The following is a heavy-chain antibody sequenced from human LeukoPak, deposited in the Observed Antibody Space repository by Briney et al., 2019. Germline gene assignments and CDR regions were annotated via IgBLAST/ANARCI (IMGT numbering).Heavy chain of an antibody. J-gene: IGHJ4*02. Sequence: NSSETLSLTCAVYGGSFSGYYRSWIRQPPGKGLEWIGEINHSGSTNYNPSLKSRVTISVDTSKIQFSLKLSSVTAADTAVYYCASCSGGSCYYFDYWGQGTLVTVSS. CDR2: INHSGST. V-gene: IGHV4-34*01. CDR1: GGSFSGYY. CDR3: ASCSGGSCYYFDY. D-gene: IGHD2-15*01.